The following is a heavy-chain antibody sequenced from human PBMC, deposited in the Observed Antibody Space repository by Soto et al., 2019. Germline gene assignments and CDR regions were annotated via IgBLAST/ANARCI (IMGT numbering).Heavy chain of an antibody. CDR3: AKSQEIGTHFFDS. CDR2: IGTAGDT. CDR1: GFTFSGFD. J-gene: IGHJ4*02. Sequence: PGESLKISCEAPGFTFSGFDKHWVRQPTGKGLEWVSSIGTAGDTYYAVSVKGRFTISRDNAKNSLSLQMNSLRAGDMAVYFCAKSQEIGTHFFDSWGQGTQVTVSS. V-gene: IGHV3-13*01. D-gene: IGHD6-13*01.